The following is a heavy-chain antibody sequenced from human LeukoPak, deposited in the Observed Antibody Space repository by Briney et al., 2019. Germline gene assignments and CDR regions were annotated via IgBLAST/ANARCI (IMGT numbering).Heavy chain of an antibody. D-gene: IGHD1-26*01. Sequence: GPVKVSCKASGYTFTNYGVSWVRQAPGQGLEWLGWISAYNGNTNYAQKLQGRVTMTTDTSTGTAYMELRSLRSDDTAVYYCARGLVGTTTFDFWGQGTLVTVSS. CDR1: GYTFTNYG. J-gene: IGHJ4*02. CDR3: ARGLVGTTTFDF. CDR2: ISAYNGNT. V-gene: IGHV1-18*01.